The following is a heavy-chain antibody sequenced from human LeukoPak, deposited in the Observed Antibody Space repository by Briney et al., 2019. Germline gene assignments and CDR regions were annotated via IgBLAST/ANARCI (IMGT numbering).Heavy chain of an antibody. CDR2: INHSGST. V-gene: IGHV4-34*01. D-gene: IGHD3-22*01. Sequence: SETLSLTCAVYGGSFSGYYWSWIRQPPGEGLEWIGEINHSGSTNYNPSLKSRVTISVDTSKNQFSLKLSSVTAADTAVYYCAREYYDSISYYFDYWGQGALVTVSS. J-gene: IGHJ4*02. CDR3: AREYYDSISYYFDY. CDR1: GGSFSGYY.